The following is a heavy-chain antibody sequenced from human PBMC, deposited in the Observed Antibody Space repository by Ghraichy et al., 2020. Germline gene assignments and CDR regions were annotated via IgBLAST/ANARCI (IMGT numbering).Heavy chain of an antibody. J-gene: IGHJ6*02. CDR2: INPNSGGT. CDR3: ATGQQLVRNYYYYYGMDV. CDR1: GYTFTGYY. V-gene: IGHV1-2*02. D-gene: IGHD6-13*01. Sequence: ASVKVSCKASGYTFTGYYMHWVRQAPGQGLEWMGWINPNSGGTNYAQKFQGRVTMTRDTSISTAYMELSRLRSDDTAVYYCATGQQLVRNYYYYYGMDVWGQGTTVTVSS.